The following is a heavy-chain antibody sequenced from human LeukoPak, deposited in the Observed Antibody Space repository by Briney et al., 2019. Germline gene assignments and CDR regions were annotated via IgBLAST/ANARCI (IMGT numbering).Heavy chain of an antibody. V-gene: IGHV3-30*04. J-gene: IGHJ3*02. Sequence: AGSLRLSCAASGFTFSSYAMHWVRQAPGKGLEWVAVISYDGSNKYYADSVKGRFTISRDNSKNTLYRQMNSLRAEDTAVYYCARGTHSGSYYIMAFDIWGQGTMDTVSS. CDR1: GFTFSSYA. CDR2: ISYDGSNK. D-gene: IGHD1-26*01. CDR3: ARGTHSGSYYIMAFDI.